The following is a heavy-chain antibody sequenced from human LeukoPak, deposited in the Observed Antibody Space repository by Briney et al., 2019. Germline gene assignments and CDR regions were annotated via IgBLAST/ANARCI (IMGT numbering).Heavy chain of an antibody. D-gene: IGHD6-13*01. V-gene: IGHV3-7*01. CDR1: GFIFSKYW. CDR3: ARDPHTSRYNWFDH. Sequence: GGSLRLSCAVSGFIFSKYWMSWVRLAPGKGLEWVANIKEDGSDQYYVDSVKGRFTISRDDAKNSLYLQMNSLRAEDTAVYYCARDPHTSRYNWFDHWGQGTLVTVSS. CDR2: IKEDGSDQ. J-gene: IGHJ5*02.